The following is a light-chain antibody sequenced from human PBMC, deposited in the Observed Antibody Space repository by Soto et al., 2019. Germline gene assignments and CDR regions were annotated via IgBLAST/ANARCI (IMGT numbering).Light chain of an antibody. CDR2: SAS. Sequence: ETVMTQSPATLSLSPGERATLSCRASQSVSTNLVWYQQRPGQAPRLLIYSASIRATGIPARFSGSGSETEFTLTISRLQSEDSALYYCQQYKNWPPWTFGQGTKVEV. V-gene: IGKV3-15*01. CDR1: QSVSTN. J-gene: IGKJ1*01. CDR3: QQYKNWPPWT.